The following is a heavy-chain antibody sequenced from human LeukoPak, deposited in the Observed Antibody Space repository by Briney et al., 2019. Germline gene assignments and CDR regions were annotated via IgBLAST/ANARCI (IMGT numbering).Heavy chain of an antibody. D-gene: IGHD3-22*01. J-gene: IGHJ4*02. CDR1: GGSISSSDYY. CDR3: AGYPTQIRHSSGYQDY. Sequence: SETLSLTCTVSGGSISSSDYYWSWIRQPPGKGLEWIGEINHSGSTNYNPSLKSRVTISVDTSKNQFSLKLSSVTAADTAVYYCAGYPTQIRHSSGYQDYWGQGTLVTVSS. V-gene: IGHV4-39*07. CDR2: INHSGST.